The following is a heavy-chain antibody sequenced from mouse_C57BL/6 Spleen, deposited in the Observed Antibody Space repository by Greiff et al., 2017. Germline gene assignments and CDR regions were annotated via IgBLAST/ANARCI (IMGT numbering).Heavy chain of an antibody. Sequence: VQLQHSGAELVRPGTSVKVSCKASGYAFTIFLIVGVTQRPGQGLEWIGVLSPGSGGTNYNEKFKGKATVTADKSSSTVYMQLSSLTAEDAAVYFCARRDDSGDYWGQGTTLTVSA. J-gene: IGHJ2*01. D-gene: IGHD2-14*01. CDR3: ARRDDSGDY. CDR1: GYAFTIFL. CDR2: LSPGSGGT. V-gene: IGHV1-54*01.